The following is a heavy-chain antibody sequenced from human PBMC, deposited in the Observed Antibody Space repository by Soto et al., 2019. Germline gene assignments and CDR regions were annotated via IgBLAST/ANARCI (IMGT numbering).Heavy chain of an antibody. CDR3: ARGRRPTYYFYGMDV. J-gene: IGHJ6*02. CDR2: INHSGST. CDR1: GGSFSGYY. Sequence: PSETLSLTCAVYGGSFSGYYWSWIRQPPGKGLEWIGEINHSGSTNYTPSLKSRVTISVDTSKNQFSLTLRSVTAADTAVYYCARGRRPTYYFYGMDVWGQGTTVTVSS. V-gene: IGHV4-34*01.